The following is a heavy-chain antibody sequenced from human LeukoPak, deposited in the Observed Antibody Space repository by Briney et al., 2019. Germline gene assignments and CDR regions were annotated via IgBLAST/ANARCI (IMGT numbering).Heavy chain of an antibody. V-gene: IGHV4-4*02. CDR3: ARADDYVWGSYRLNAFDI. CDR2: IYHSGST. Sequence: SGTLSLTCAVSGGSISSSNWWSWVRQPPGKGLEWIGEIYHSGSTNYNPSLKSRVTISVDKSKNQFSLKLSSVTAADTAVYYCARADDYVWGSYRLNAFDIWGQGTMVTVSS. CDR1: GGSISSSNW. J-gene: IGHJ3*02. D-gene: IGHD3-16*02.